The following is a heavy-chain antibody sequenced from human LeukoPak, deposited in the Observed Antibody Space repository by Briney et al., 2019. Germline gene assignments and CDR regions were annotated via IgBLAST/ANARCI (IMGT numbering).Heavy chain of an antibody. V-gene: IGHV4-31*03. J-gene: IGHJ4*02. CDR2: IYYSGST. D-gene: IGHD3-22*01. CDR1: GGSISSGGYY. Sequence: SQTLSLTCTVSGGSISSGGYYWSWIRQHPGKGLEWIGYIYYSGSTYYNPSLKSRVTISVDTSKDQFSLKLSSVTAADTAVYYCARKQWLYYFDYWGQGTLVTVSS. CDR3: ARKQWLYYFDY.